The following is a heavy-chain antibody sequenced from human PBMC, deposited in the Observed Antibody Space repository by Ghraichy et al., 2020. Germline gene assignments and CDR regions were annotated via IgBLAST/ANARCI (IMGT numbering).Heavy chain of an antibody. CDR1: GGSISSYY. CDR3: ARDRSDQLPYYYYYGMDV. D-gene: IGHD2-2*01. V-gene: IGHV4-59*01. Sequence: SETLSLTCTVSGGSISSYYWSWIRQPPGKGLEWIGYIYYSGSTNYNPSLKSRVTISVDTSKNQFSLKLSSVTAADTAVYYCARDRSDQLPYYYYYGMDVWGQGTTVTVSS. J-gene: IGHJ6*01. CDR2: IYYSGST.